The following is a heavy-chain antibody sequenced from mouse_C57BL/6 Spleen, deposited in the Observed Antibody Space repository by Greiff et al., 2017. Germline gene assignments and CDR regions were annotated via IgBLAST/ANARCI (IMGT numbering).Heavy chain of an antibody. J-gene: IGHJ2*01. V-gene: IGHV1-15*01. D-gene: IGHD2-3*01. CDR3: TRRIYDGYLYYFDY. CDR1: GYTFTDYE. CDR2: IDPETGGT. Sequence: QVQLQQSGAELVRPGASVTLSCKASGYTFTDYEMHWVKQTPVHGLEWIGAIDPETGGTAYNQKFTGKAILTADKSSSPAYMELRILTSEDSAVYYCTRRIYDGYLYYFDYWGQGTTLTVSS.